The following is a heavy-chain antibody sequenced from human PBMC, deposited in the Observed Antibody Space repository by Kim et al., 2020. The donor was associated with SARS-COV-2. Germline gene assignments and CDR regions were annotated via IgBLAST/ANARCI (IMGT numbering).Heavy chain of an antibody. V-gene: IGHV4-34*01. CDR3: ARDGDLYSSGKDAFDI. Sequence: SETLSLTCAVYGGSFSGYYWSWIRQSPGKGLEWIGEINHSGSTNYNPSLKSRVTISVDTSKNQFSLKLSSVTAADTAVYYCARDGDLYSSGKDAFDIWGQGTMVTVSS. D-gene: IGHD6-19*01. J-gene: IGHJ3*02. CDR1: GGSFSGYY. CDR2: INHSGST.